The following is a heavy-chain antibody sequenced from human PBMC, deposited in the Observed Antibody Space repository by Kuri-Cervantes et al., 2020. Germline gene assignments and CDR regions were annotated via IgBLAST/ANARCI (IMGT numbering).Heavy chain of an antibody. J-gene: IGHJ4*02. D-gene: IGHD3-22*01. CDR2: IYYSGST. V-gene: IGHV4-30-4*08. Sequence: LRLSCTVSGGSISSYYWSWIRQPPGKGLEWIGYIYYSGSTYYNPSLKSRVTISVDTSKNQFSLKLSSVTAADTAVYYCARASITMIEGYYFDHWGQGTLVTVSS. CDR3: ARASITMIEGYYFDH. CDR1: GGSISSYY.